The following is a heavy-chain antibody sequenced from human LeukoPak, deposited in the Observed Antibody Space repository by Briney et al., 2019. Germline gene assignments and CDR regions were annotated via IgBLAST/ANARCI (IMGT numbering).Heavy chain of an antibody. CDR3: VRSRAASLGYFDS. Sequence: GGSLRLSCAVSGFIFTDYALHWVRQVPGKGLEWLSFSGWTGIGTDYGDSVKGRFTISRDDSKNSLYLQMHSLRSEDSALYYCVRSRAASLGYFDSWGQGTLVTVSS. D-gene: IGHD7-27*01. V-gene: IGHV3-43D*03. J-gene: IGHJ4*02. CDR2: SGWTGIGT. CDR1: GFIFTDYA.